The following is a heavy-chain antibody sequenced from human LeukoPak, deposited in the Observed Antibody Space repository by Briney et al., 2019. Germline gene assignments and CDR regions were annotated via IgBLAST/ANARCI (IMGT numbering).Heavy chain of an antibody. D-gene: IGHD2-15*01. CDR2: ISYDGSNK. V-gene: IGHV3-30-3*01. Sequence: GGSLRLSCAASGFTFSSYAMHWVRQAPGKGLEWVAVISYDGSNKYYADSVKGRFTTSRDNSKNTLYLQMNSLGAEDTAVYYCARVVVAATTVDYWGQGTLVTVSS. CDR1: GFTFSSYA. J-gene: IGHJ4*02. CDR3: ARVVVAATTVDY.